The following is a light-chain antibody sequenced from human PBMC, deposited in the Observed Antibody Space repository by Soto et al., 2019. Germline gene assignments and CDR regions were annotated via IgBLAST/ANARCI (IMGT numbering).Light chain of an antibody. V-gene: IGLV2-14*01. CDR2: DVS. J-gene: IGLJ1*01. CDR3: SSFSVASPL. Sequence: QSALPQPASMSGSPGQSVTLSCAGTSNDIGGYNYVSWYQHHPGTAPKLIIYDVSSRPSGVSHRFSGSKSGNTASLTISGLQAEDEADYYCSSFSVASPLFGTGTKLTVL. CDR1: SNDIGGYNY.